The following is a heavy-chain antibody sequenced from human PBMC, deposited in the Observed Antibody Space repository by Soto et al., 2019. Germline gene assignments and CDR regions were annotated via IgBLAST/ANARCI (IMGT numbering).Heavy chain of an antibody. Sequence: EVQLVESGGGLVQPGGSLRLSCAASGFTFSSYRMSWVRQAPGKGLEWVANIKQDGSEKYYVDSVKGRFTISRDNAKNSLYLQMNSLRAEDTAVYYCARYASAQSCDYWGQGTLVTVSS. D-gene: IGHD3-10*01. CDR1: GFTFSSYR. CDR3: ARYASAQSCDY. V-gene: IGHV3-7*01. CDR2: IKQDGSEK. J-gene: IGHJ4*02.